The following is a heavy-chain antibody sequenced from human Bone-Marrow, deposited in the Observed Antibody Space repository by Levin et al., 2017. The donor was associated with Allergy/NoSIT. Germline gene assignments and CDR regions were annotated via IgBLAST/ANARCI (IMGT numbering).Heavy chain of an antibody. D-gene: IGHD3-22*01. CDR3: ARDRLFYDSSGYYYGTELGYFDY. CDR1: GYTFTGYY. Sequence: ASVKVSCKASGYTFTGYYMHWVRHAPGQGLEWMGRINPNSGGTNYAQKFQGRVTMTRDTSISTAYMELSRLRSDDTAVYYCARDRLFYDSSGYYYGTELGYFDYWGQGTLVTVSS. V-gene: IGHV1-2*06. CDR2: INPNSGGT. J-gene: IGHJ4*02.